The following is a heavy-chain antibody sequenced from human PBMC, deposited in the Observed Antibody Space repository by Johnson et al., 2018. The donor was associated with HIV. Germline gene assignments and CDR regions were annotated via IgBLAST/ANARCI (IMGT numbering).Heavy chain of an antibody. Sequence: VQLVESGGGLVQPGRSLRLSCAASGFTFDDYAMHWVRQAPGKGLEWVSGISWNSGSIGYADSVKGRFTISRDNAKNSLYLQMNSLRAEDTAVYYCARADPDNRKKWWVLEGAFDIWGQGTMVTVSS. D-gene: IGHD1-1*01. J-gene: IGHJ3*02. CDR1: GFTFDDYA. CDR3: ARADPDNRKKWWVLEGAFDI. CDR2: ISWNSGSI. V-gene: IGHV3-9*01.